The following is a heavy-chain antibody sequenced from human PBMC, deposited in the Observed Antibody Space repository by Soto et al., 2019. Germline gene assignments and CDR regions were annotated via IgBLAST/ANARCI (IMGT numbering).Heavy chain of an antibody. CDR3: ARGSRGHWYFDL. CDR1: GFTFSSYA. D-gene: IGHD3-10*01. CDR2: ISYDGSNK. J-gene: IGHJ2*01. Sequence: GGSLRLSCAASGFTFSSYAMHWVRQAPGKGLEWVAVISYDGSNKYYADSVKGRFTISRDNSKNTLYLQMNSLRAEDTAVYYCARGSRGHWYFDLWGRGTLVTVSS. V-gene: IGHV3-30*04.